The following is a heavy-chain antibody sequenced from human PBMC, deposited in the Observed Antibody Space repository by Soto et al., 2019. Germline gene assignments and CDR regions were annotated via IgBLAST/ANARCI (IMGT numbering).Heavy chain of an antibody. V-gene: IGHV1-69*08. CDR1: GGSFRTYT. Sequence: QVQLVQSGAEVKKPGSSVRVSCKASGGSFRTYTINWVRQAPGQGLEWVGRIISVLGRANYAQKFQGRVTLTADKFTSTAYMELSSLRSDDTAVYFCARGIGDADGDWNWFDPWGQGTLVTVSS. J-gene: IGHJ5*02. CDR2: IISVLGRA. D-gene: IGHD1-1*01. CDR3: ARGIGDADGDWNWFDP.